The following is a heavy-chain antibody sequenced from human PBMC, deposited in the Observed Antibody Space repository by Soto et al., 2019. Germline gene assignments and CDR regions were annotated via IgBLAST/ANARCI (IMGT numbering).Heavy chain of an antibody. D-gene: IGHD3-10*01. J-gene: IGHJ6*01. CDR2: IKSKTDGGTT. CDR1: GFTFSNAW. Sequence: VRSLRLSCASSGFTFSNAWMSCVRHSPGKWLEWVGRIKSKTDGGTTDYAAPVKGRFTISRDDSKNALYLQMNSLKTEDTAVYYCTTDKTLIWFGELKDVWGQGTTVTGS. V-gene: IGHV3-15*01. CDR3: TTDKTLIWFGELKDV.